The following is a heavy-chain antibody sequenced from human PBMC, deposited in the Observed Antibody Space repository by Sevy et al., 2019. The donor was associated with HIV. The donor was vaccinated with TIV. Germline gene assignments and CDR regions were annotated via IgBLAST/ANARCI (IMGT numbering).Heavy chain of an antibody. CDR2: INPNSGGT. Sequence: ASVKVSCKASGYTFTGYYMHWVRQAPGQGLEWMGRINPNSGGTNYAQKFQGRVTMTRDTSISTAYMELSRLRSDDMAVYYCARVHKVVAAQGNWFDPWGQGTLVTVSS. CDR3: ARVHKVVAAQGNWFDP. D-gene: IGHD2-15*01. V-gene: IGHV1-2*06. J-gene: IGHJ5*02. CDR1: GYTFTGYY.